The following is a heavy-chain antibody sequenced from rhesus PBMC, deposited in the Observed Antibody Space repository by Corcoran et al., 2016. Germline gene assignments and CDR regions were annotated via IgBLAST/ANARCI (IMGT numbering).Heavy chain of an antibody. CDR1: GGSISDSYY. J-gene: IGHJ4*01. CDR3: ARDRGSTDY. V-gene: IGHV4S9*01. D-gene: IGHD2-39*01. Sequence: QVQLQESGPGLVKPSETLSLTCAVSGGSISDSYYWNWIRQPPGKGLAWIGIIYGSSASTYYHPSLKSRVTISKDTSKNQFSQKLSSVTAADTAVYYCARDRGSTDYWGQGVLVTVSS. CDR2: IYGSSAST.